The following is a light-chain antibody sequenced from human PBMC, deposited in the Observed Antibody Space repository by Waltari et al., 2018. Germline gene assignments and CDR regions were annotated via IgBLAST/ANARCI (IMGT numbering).Light chain of an antibody. CDR1: SSTIGVNC. V-gene: IGLV1-44*01. CDR2: KND. Sequence: QSVLTQPPSVSGTPGQSATISCSGTSSTIGVNCVPWYHQLPGAAPKLLIYKNDQRPSGVPDRFSGSRSGTSASLAISGLQSEDEADFYCATWDDTFNGPVFGGGTKLTVL. J-gene: IGLJ3*02. CDR3: ATWDDTFNGPV.